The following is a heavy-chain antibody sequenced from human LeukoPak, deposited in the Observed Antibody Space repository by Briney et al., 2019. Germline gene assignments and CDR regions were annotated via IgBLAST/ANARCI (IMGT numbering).Heavy chain of an antibody. CDR1: GGSISSSGHY. Sequence: PSETLSLTCTVSGGSISSSGHYWGWIRQPPGKGLEWIGSIYYSGSTYYNPSLKSRVTISVDTSKNQFSLKLSSVTAADTAVYYCARLELGIDYWGQGTLVTVSS. J-gene: IGHJ4*02. D-gene: IGHD7-27*01. CDR2: IYYSGST. CDR3: ARLELGIDY. V-gene: IGHV4-39*07.